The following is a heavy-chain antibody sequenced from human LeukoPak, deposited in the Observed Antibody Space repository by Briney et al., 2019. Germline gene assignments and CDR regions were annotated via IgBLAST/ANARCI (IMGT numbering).Heavy chain of an antibody. Sequence: SVKVSCKASGGTSSSYAISWVRQAPGQGLEWMGGIIPIFGTANYAQKFQGRVTITADESTSTAYMELSSLRSDDTAVYYCARESVEGLERGGFDYWGQGTLVTVSS. V-gene: IGHV1-69*01. CDR1: GGTSSSYA. CDR3: ARESVEGLERGGFDY. CDR2: IIPIFGTA. J-gene: IGHJ4*02. D-gene: IGHD1-1*01.